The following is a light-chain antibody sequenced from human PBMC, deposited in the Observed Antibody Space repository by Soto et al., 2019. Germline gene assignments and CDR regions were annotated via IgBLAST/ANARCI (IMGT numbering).Light chain of an antibody. CDR1: QSVSTRS. Sequence: EIVLTQSPGTLSLSPGERATLSCRASQSVSTRSLAWYQQKPGQAPRLLISGASSRAADIPDRFSGSGSGTDFTLTISSLEPEDLAVYYCQQRSNWPRTFGQGTKVDIK. V-gene: IGKV3D-20*02. J-gene: IGKJ1*01. CDR2: GAS. CDR3: QQRSNWPRT.